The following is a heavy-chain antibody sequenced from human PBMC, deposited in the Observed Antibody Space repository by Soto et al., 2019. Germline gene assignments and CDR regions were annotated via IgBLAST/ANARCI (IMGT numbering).Heavy chain of an antibody. V-gene: IGHV3-11*01. CDR1: GFTFSDFY. CDR3: ARDRNAAGSDY. Sequence: QVQLVESGGGLVKPGGSLRLSCAASGFTFSDFYMSWIRQAPGKGLEWISYISSGSTNIFYADSVKGRFTVSRENAKNTVHLQRDSLRAEDTAVYYCARDRNAAGSDYWGQGTLVTVSS. CDR2: ISSGSTNI. D-gene: IGHD1-1*01. J-gene: IGHJ4*02.